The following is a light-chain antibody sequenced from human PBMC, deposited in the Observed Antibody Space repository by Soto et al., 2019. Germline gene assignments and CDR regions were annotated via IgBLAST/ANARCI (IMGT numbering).Light chain of an antibody. J-gene: IGKJ4*01. CDR2: GAS. V-gene: IGKV3-15*01. Sequence: EIVMTQSPATLSVSPGETATLSCRASQSVGSAVAWYQHKPGQAPRLLIVGASIRATGVPGRFSGSGSGTEFTLTISSLQSEDFAVYYCQQYKNWPPLTFGGGTTVEIK. CDR1: QSVGSA. CDR3: QQYKNWPPLT.